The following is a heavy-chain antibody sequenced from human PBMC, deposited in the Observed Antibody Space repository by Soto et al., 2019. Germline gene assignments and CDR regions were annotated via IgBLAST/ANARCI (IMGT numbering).Heavy chain of an antibody. CDR1: GCTFSSYT. Sequence: SVKVSCKASGCTFSSYTISWVRQAPGQGLEWMGRIIPILGIANYAQKFQGRVTITADKSTSTAYMGLSSLRSEDTAVYYCAREKVAASGNGVDVWGQGTTVTVSS. D-gene: IGHD6-13*01. CDR2: IIPILGIA. V-gene: IGHV1-69*04. CDR3: AREKVAASGNGVDV. J-gene: IGHJ6*02.